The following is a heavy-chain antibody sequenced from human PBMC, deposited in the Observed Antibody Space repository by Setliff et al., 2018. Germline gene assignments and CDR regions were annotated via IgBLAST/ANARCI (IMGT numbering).Heavy chain of an antibody. Sequence: ASVKVSCKASGYTFRNYAFAWVRQAPGQGLEWVGWISVYNGDTNYAQKFQGRVTLTTDTSTSTAYMELRSLTSADSAFYYCARAPSVELVTIRTNSWFTYWGQGTLVTVSS. CDR3: ARAPSVELVTIRTNSWFTY. J-gene: IGHJ4*02. V-gene: IGHV1-18*01. D-gene: IGHD5-18*01. CDR1: GYTFRNYA. CDR2: ISVYNGDT.